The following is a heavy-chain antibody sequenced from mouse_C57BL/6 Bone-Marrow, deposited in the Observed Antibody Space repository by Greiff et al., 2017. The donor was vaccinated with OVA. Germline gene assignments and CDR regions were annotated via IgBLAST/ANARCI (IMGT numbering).Heavy chain of an antibody. CDR1: GFNIKDDY. J-gene: IGHJ4*01. CDR3: TTWGLAYYYAMDY. Sequence: EVKLQESGAELVRPGASVKLSCTASGFNIKDDYMHWVKQRPEQGLEWIGWIDPENGDTEYASKFQGKATITADTSSNTAYLQLSSLTSEDTAVYYCTTWGLAYYYAMDYWGQGTSVTVSS. D-gene: IGHD1-1*01. V-gene: IGHV14-4*01. CDR2: IDPENGDT.